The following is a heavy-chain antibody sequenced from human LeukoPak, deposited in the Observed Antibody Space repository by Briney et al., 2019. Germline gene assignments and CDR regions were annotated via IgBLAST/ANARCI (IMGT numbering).Heavy chain of an antibody. Sequence: GGSLRLSCAASGITFSSYWMSWVRQAPGKGLEWVANIKQDGSEKYYVDSVKGRFTISRDNAKNSLYLQMNSLRAEDTAVYYCASEYYYMDVWGKGTTVTVSS. V-gene: IGHV3-7*01. CDR2: IKQDGSEK. J-gene: IGHJ6*03. CDR1: GITFSSYW. CDR3: ASEYYYMDV.